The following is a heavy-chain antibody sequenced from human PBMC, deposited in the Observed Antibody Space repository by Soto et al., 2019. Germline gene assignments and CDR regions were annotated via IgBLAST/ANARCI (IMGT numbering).Heavy chain of an antibody. D-gene: IGHD6-13*01. CDR3: ARAGAAYFYYYGVDV. J-gene: IGHJ6*02. CDR1: GGSISSGDYY. CDR2: IYYSGST. Sequence: SLSCTVSGGSISSGDYYWNWIRQPPGKGLEWIGYIYYSGSTYYNPSLKSRVTISVDTSKNRFSLKLSSVTAADTAVYFCARAGAAYFYYYGVDVWGQGTTVTVSS. V-gene: IGHV4-30-4*01.